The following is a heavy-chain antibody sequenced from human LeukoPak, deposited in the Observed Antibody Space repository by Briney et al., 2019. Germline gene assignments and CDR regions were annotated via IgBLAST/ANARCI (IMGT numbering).Heavy chain of an antibody. Sequence: GGSLRLSCAASGFTFSSYEMNWVRQAPGKGLEWVANIKQDGSEKYYVDSVKGRFTISRDNAKNSLYLQMNSLRAEDTAVYYCARHSTSWSPSPDYWGQGTLVIVSS. D-gene: IGHD2-2*01. CDR2: IKQDGSEK. V-gene: IGHV3-7*01. J-gene: IGHJ4*02. CDR1: GFTFSSYE. CDR3: ARHSTSWSPSPDY.